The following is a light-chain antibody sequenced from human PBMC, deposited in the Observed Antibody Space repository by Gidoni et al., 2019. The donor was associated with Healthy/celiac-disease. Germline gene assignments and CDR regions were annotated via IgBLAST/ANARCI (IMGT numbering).Light chain of an antibody. J-gene: IGKJ1*01. Sequence: EIVMTQSPATLSVSPGERATLSCRASQSVSSNLAWYQQKPGQAPRLLIYGASTRATGIPARFSGSGSVTEFTLTISSLQYEDFAVYYCQQYNNWPQTFGQGTKVEIK. CDR3: QQYNNWPQT. CDR1: QSVSSN. V-gene: IGKV3-15*01. CDR2: GAS.